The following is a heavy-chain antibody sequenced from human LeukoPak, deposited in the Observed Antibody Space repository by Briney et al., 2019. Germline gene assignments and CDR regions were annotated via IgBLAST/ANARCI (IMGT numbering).Heavy chain of an antibody. CDR3: ARSARGPTVVTGRVYYYYYYMDV. CDR1: GGSISSGSYY. V-gene: IGHV4-61*02. D-gene: IGHD4-23*01. Sequence: SETLSLTCTVSGGSISSGSYYWSWIRQPAGKGLEWIGRIYTSGSTNYNPSLKSRVTISVDTSKNQFSLKLSSVTAADTAVYYCARSARGPTVVTGRVYYYYYYMDVWGKGTTVTISS. CDR2: IYTSGST. J-gene: IGHJ6*03.